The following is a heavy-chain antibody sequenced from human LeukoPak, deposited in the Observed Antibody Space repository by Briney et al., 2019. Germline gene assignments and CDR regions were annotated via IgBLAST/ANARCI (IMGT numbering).Heavy chain of an antibody. CDR2: IYTSGST. J-gene: IGHJ3*02. CDR1: GGSISSYY. V-gene: IGHV4-4*07. Sequence: HSETLSLTCTVSGGSISSYYWSWIRQPAGKGLEWIGRIYTSGSTNYNPSLKSRVTMSVDTSKNQFSLKLSSVTAADTAVYYCARDRYSGYDGFGAFDIWGQGTMVTVSS. CDR3: ARDRYSGYDGFGAFDI. D-gene: IGHD5-12*01.